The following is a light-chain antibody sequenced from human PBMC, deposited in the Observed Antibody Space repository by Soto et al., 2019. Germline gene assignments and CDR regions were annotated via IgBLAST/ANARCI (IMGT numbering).Light chain of an antibody. CDR3: ATWDDSLRGVV. CDR2: SND. V-gene: IGLV1-47*02. Sequence: QSVLTQPPSASRTPGQWVAISCSGSNSNIETNDIYWHQQVPGSAPKLLIYSNDQRPSGVPDRFSASKSGTSASLAISGLRSEDEAEYFCATWDDSLRGVVFGGGTKVTVL. CDR1: NSNIETND. J-gene: IGLJ2*01.